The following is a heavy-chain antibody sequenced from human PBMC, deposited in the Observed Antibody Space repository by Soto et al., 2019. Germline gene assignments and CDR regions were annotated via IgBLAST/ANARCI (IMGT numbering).Heavy chain of an antibody. J-gene: IGHJ6*01. V-gene: IGHV3-23*01. CDR3: AKAQEGDMTLLIVLTYGMEA. D-gene: IGHD2-8*01. Sequence: VGSLRLSCAASVFNFNDYAMSCVRHAPGKGLEWVAVISGNGGFRYYADFVKGRFTVSRDNSKNTVYLQMSNLGSEDTAVYYCAKAQEGDMTLLIVLTYGMEAWGRGTTVKVSS. CDR1: VFNFNDYA. CDR2: ISGNGGFR.